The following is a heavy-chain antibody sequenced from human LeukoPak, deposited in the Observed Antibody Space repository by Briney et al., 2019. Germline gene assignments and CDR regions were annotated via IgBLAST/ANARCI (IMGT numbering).Heavy chain of an antibody. J-gene: IGHJ2*01. CDR2: IDWDDDK. CDR1: GFSLSTSGMC. D-gene: IGHD3-10*01. V-gene: IGHV2-70*11. Sequence: SGPTLVNPTQTLTLTCTFSGFSLSTSGMCVSWIRQPPGKALEWLSRIDWDDDKYYSTSLKTRLTISKDTSKNQVVLTMTNMDPVDTATYYCARTPGSGRYWYFDLWGRGTLVTVSS. CDR3: ARTPGSGRYWYFDL.